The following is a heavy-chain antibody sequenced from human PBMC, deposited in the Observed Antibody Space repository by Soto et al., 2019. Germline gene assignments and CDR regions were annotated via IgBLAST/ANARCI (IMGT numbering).Heavy chain of an antibody. CDR2: IWYDGSNK. V-gene: IGHV3-33*01. Sequence: GGSLRLSCAASGFTFSSYGMHWVRQAPGKGLEWVAVIWYDGSNKYYADSVKGRFTISRDNSKNTLYLQMNSLRAEDTAVYYCARDRRSVLMVYAIGNWFDPWGQGTLVTVSS. J-gene: IGHJ5*02. CDR3: ARDRRSVLMVYAIGNWFDP. CDR1: GFTFSSYG. D-gene: IGHD2-8*01.